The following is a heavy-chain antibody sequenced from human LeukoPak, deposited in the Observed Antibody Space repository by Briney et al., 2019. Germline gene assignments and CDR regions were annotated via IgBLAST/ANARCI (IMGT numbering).Heavy chain of an antibody. V-gene: IGHV3-30*18. J-gene: IGHJ6*02. CDR2: ISYDGSNK. CDR3: AKDIAAREDYYYGMDV. D-gene: IGHD6-6*01. Sequence: PGGSLRLSCAASGFTFSSYWMNWARQAPGKGLEWVAVISYDGSNKYYADSVKGRFTISRDNSKNTLYLQMNSLRAEDTAVYYCAKDIAAREDYYYGMDVWGQGTTVTVSS. CDR1: GFTFSSYW.